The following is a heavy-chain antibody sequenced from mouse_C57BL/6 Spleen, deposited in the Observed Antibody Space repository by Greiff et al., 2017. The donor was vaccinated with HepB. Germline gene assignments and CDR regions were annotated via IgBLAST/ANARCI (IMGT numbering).Heavy chain of an antibody. CDR3: ARRHYGSSYGYAMDY. CDR1: GFNIKDYY. D-gene: IGHD1-1*01. J-gene: IGHJ4*01. CDR2: IDPEDGET. Sequence: VQLQQSGAELVKPGASVKLSCTASGFNIKDYYMHWVKQRTEQGLEWIGRIDPEDGETKYASKFQGKATITADTSSNTAYLQLSSLTSEDTAVYYCARRHYGSSYGYAMDYWGQGTSVTVSS. V-gene: IGHV14-2*01.